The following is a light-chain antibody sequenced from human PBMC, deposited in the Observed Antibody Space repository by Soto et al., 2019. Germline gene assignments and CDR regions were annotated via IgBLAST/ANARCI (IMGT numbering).Light chain of an antibody. CDR3: ISYAGSNNPVV. Sequence: QSALTQPPSASGSPGQSVTISCTGTSSDVGAYNYVSWYQQHPGKAPKLMISEVSKRPSGVPDRFSGSKSGNTASLTISGLQAEDGANYYCISYAGSNNPVVFGGGTKLTVL. CDR1: SSDVGAYNY. CDR2: EVS. J-gene: IGLJ2*01. V-gene: IGLV2-8*01.